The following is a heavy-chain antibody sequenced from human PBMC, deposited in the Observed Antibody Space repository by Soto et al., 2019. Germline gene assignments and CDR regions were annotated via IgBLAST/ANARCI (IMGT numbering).Heavy chain of an antibody. CDR3: TRDNGPYDFWSGYPYSYYYYGMDV. CDR1: GFTFGDYA. CDR2: IRSKAYGGTT. V-gene: IGHV3-49*03. Sequence: GGSLRLSCTASGFTFGDYAMSWFRQAPGKGLEWVGFIRSKAYGGTTEYAASVKGRFTISRDDSKSIAYLQMNSLKTEDTAVYYCTRDNGPYDFWSGYPYSYYYYGMDVWGQGTTVTVSS. J-gene: IGHJ6*02. D-gene: IGHD3-3*01.